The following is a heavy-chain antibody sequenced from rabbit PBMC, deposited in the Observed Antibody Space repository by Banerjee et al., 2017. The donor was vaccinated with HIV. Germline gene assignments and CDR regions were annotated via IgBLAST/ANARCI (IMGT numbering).Heavy chain of an antibody. CDR1: GFDFSSNV. CDR3: ARGYSGSDYSFNL. D-gene: IGHD7-1*01. J-gene: IGHJ4*01. Sequence: QQQLEESGGGLVQPEGSLTLTCKASGFDFSSNVMCWVRQAPGKGLELIGCINTGSGSTYYASWAKGRFTISRSTSLNTVDLKMTSLTVADTATYFCARGYSGSDYSFNLWGPGTLVTVS. CDR2: INTGSGST. V-gene: IGHV1S47*01.